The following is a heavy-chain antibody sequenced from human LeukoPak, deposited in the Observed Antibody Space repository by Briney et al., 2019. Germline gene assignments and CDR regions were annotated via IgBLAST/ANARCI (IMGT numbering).Heavy chain of an antibody. CDR3: ARAQRGYSSSSGETDY. V-gene: IGHV4-59*12. D-gene: IGHD6-6*01. CDR1: GGSISSYY. J-gene: IGHJ4*02. CDR2: IYYSGST. Sequence: SETLSLTCTVSGGSISSYYWSWIRQPPGKGLEWIGYIYYSGSTNYNPSLKSRVTISVDTSKNQFSLKLSSVTAADTAVYYCARAQRGYSSSSGETDYWGQGTLVTVSS.